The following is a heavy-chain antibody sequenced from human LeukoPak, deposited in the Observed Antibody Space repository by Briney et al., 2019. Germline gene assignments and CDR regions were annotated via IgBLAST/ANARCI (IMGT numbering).Heavy chain of an antibody. V-gene: IGHV3-21*01. CDR2: ISSRSSSI. CDR1: GFTFSSYS. D-gene: IGHD6-13*01. J-gene: IGHJ6*02. CDR3: GGNYYYYAMDV. Sequence: GGSLRLSCAASGFTFSSYSMNWVRQAPGKGLEWVSSISSRSSSIYYADSVKGRFTISRDNAKNSLYLQMNSLRAEDTAVYYCGGNYYYYAMDVWGQGTTVTASS.